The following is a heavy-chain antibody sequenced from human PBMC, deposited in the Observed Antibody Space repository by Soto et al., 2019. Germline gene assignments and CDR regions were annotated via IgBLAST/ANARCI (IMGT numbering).Heavy chain of an antibody. V-gene: IGHV3-30*03. CDR3: ALYYDSSGYCY. D-gene: IGHD3-22*01. CDR1: GFTFSSYG. Sequence: QVQLVESGGGVVQPGRSLRLSCAASGFTFSSYGMHWVRQAPGKGLEWVAVISYDGSNKYYADSVKGRFTISRDNSKNTLYLQMNSLRAEDTAVYYCALYYDSSGYCYWGQGTLVTVSS. CDR2: ISYDGSNK. J-gene: IGHJ4*02.